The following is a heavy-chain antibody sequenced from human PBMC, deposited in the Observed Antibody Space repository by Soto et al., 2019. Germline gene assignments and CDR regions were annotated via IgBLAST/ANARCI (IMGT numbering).Heavy chain of an antibody. Sequence: GGSLRLSCAVSGFTFSSYAMSWVRQAPGKGLEWVSAISGRGDSTYYADSVKGRFTISRDNSKNTLYLQMNSLRAEDTAVYYCAKVHRLSVLLWFGESYYFDYWGQGTLVTVSS. J-gene: IGHJ4*02. CDR1: GFTFSSYA. CDR2: ISGRGDST. V-gene: IGHV3-23*01. CDR3: AKVHRLSVLLWFGESYYFDY. D-gene: IGHD3-10*01.